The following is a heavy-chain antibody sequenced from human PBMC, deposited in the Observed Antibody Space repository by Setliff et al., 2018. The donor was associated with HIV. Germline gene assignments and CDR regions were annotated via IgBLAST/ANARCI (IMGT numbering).Heavy chain of an antibody. D-gene: IGHD1-1*01. Sequence: SETLSLTCTVSGGSIYGSDYYWGWIRQPPGKGLESIGSIYYSGSTYYKPSLKSRVTISVDTPKNQFSLKLSSVTAADTAVYYCARQGQLGSEWGQGTLVTVSS. V-gene: IGHV4-39*01. J-gene: IGHJ4*02. CDR1: GGSIYGSDYY. CDR2: IYYSGST. CDR3: ARQGQLGSE.